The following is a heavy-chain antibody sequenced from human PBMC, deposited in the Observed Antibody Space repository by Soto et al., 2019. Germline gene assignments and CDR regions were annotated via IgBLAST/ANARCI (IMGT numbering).Heavy chain of an antibody. J-gene: IGHJ4*02. CDR2: IFYGGST. V-gene: IGHV4-30-4*01. CDR3: ARAVRGSYYDY. D-gene: IGHD1-26*01. Sequence: QVQLQESGPELVKPSQTLSLTCTVSGGSISSGDYYWSWIRQPPGKGLEWIGYIFYGGSTYYNPSIKSRVTMSVDTSKNQFSLKLSSVTAADTAVYYCARAVRGSYYDYWGQGTLVTVSS. CDR1: GGSISSGDYY.